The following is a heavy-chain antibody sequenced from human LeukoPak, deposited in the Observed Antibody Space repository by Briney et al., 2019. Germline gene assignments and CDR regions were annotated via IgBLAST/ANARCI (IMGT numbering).Heavy chain of an antibody. J-gene: IGHJ4*02. V-gene: IGHV4-31*03. CDR1: GGSISSGGYY. Sequence: SETLSLTCTVSGGSISSGGYYRSWIRQHPGKGLEWIGYIYYSGSTYYNPSLKSRVTISVDTSKNQFSLKLSSVTAADTAVYYCARGLTQYDSSGYSYYFDYWGQGTLVTVSS. D-gene: IGHD3-22*01. CDR2: IYYSGST. CDR3: ARGLTQYDSSGYSYYFDY.